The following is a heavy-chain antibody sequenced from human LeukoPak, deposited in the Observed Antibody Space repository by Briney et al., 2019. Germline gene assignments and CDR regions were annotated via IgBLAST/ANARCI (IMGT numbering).Heavy chain of an antibody. CDR2: NFFHDGST. CDR1: GYSFNSHH. Sequence: ASVKVSCKTSGYSFNSHHVHWVRQAPGQGLEWMGINFFHDGSTSNTQKFQGRVTMTRDTSTSTVYMELSSLRSEDTAVYYCARDSGNYDYDMDVWGQGTTVIVSS. D-gene: IGHD3-10*01. J-gene: IGHJ6*02. CDR3: ARDSGNYDYDMDV. V-gene: IGHV1-46*02.